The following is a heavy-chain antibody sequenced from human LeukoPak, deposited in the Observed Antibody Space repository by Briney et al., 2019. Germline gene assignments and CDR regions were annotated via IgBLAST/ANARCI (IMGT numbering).Heavy chain of an antibody. V-gene: IGHV4-34*01. CDR2: INHSGST. CDR1: GGSFSGYY. Sequence: SETLSLTCAVYGGSFSGYYWSWIRQPPGKGLEWIGEINHSGSTNYNPSFKSRVTISVDTSKNQFSLKLSSVTAADTAVYYCARDALRGYCSSTSCRYWYFDLWGRGTLVTVSS. D-gene: IGHD2-2*01. J-gene: IGHJ2*01. CDR3: ARDALRGYCSSTSCRYWYFDL.